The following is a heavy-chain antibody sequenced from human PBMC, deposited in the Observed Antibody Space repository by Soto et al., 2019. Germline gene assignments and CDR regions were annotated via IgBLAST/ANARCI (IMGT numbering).Heavy chain of an antibody. J-gene: IGHJ4*02. CDR2: IWYDGSNK. D-gene: IGHD2-21*02. Sequence: QVQLVESGGGVVQPGRSLRLSCAASGFTFSSYGMHWVRQAPGKGLEWVAVIWYDGSNKYYADSVKGRFTISRDNSKNTLYLQMNSLRAEDTAVYYCARGDIVVVTARLDYWGQGTLVTVSS. CDR1: GFTFSSYG. V-gene: IGHV3-33*01. CDR3: ARGDIVVVTARLDY.